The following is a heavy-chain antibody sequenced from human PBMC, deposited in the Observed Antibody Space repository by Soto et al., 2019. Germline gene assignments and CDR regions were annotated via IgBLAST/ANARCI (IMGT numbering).Heavy chain of an antibody. V-gene: IGHV3-73*02. D-gene: IGHD3-10*01. CDR1: GFTFSGSA. J-gene: IGHJ6*02. CDR2: IRSKPNSYAT. CDR3: TTMRDIGPYGMDV. Sequence: EVQLVESGGGLVQPGGSLKLSCAASGFTFSGSAMHWVRQASRKGLEWVGRIRSKPNSYATAYGASVKGRFTISRDDSQDTAYLQMNSLKTEDTAVYYCTTMRDIGPYGMDVWGQGTTVTVSS.